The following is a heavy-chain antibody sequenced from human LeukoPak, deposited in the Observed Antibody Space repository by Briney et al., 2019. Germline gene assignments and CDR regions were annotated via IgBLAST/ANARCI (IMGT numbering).Heavy chain of an antibody. CDR1: GYTFTGYY. J-gene: IGHJ4*02. V-gene: IGHV1-2*02. CDR3: ARSTYYYGSGSPYYFDY. D-gene: IGHD3-10*01. CDR2: INPNSGGT. Sequence: ASVKVSCKXSGYTFTGYYMHWVRQAPGQGLEWMGWINPNSGGTNYAQKFQGRVTMTRDTSISTAYMELSRLRSDDTAVYYCARSTYYYGSGSPYYFDYWGQGTLVTVSS.